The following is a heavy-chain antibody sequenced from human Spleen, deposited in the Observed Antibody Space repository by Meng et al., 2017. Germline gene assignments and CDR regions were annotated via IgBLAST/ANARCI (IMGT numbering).Heavy chain of an antibody. J-gene: IGHJ4*02. Sequence: QGQLQESGPGLVKPSGTLSLTCAVSGGSISSSNWWSWVRQPPGKGLEWIGEIYHSGSTNYNPSLKSRVTISVDKSKNQFSLKLSSVTAADTAVYYCASGPRGPDQMYYFDYWGQGTLVTVSS. CDR2: IYHSGST. D-gene: IGHD1-14*01. V-gene: IGHV4-4*02. CDR3: ASGPRGPDQMYYFDY. CDR1: GGSISSSNW.